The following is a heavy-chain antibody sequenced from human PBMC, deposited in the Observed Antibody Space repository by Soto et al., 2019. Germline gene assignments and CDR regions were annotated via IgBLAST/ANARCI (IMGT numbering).Heavy chain of an antibody. D-gene: IGHD2-15*01. Sequence: SVKVSCKASGGTFSSYTSSWVRQAPGQGLEWMGRIIPILGIANYAQKFQGRVTITADKSTSTAYMELSSLRSEDTAVYYCARDPAYCSGGSCSLPYFDYWGQGTLVTVSS. CDR2: IIPILGIA. V-gene: IGHV1-69*04. CDR1: GGTFSSYT. CDR3: ARDPAYCSGGSCSLPYFDY. J-gene: IGHJ4*02.